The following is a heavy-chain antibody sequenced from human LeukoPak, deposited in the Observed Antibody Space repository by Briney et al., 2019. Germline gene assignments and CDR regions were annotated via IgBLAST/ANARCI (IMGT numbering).Heavy chain of an antibody. J-gene: IGHJ4*02. Sequence: PSETLSLTCAVYGGSFSGYYWSWLRQPPGKGLEWIGEINHSGSTNYNPSLKSRVTISVDTSKNQFSLKLSSVSAADTAVYHCARGGGEWYIDYWGQGTLVTVSS. CDR2: INHSGST. CDR1: GGSFSGYY. CDR3: ARGGGEWYIDY. D-gene: IGHD3-3*01. V-gene: IGHV4-34*01.